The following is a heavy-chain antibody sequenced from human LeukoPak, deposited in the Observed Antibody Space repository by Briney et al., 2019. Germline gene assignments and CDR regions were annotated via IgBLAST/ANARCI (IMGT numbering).Heavy chain of an antibody. D-gene: IGHD2-15*01. CDR1: GGSISDNY. Sequence: SETLSLTCSVSGGSISDNYWSWIRQPPGRGLEWIGYIHYSGDTNYNPSLKSRVTISTDTSKSQFSLKLSSVTAADTAMYYCARHFCSSGSCYFSHWFDPWGQGILVTVSS. CDR3: ARHFCSSGSCYFSHWFDP. CDR2: IHYSGDT. J-gene: IGHJ5*02. V-gene: IGHV4-59*08.